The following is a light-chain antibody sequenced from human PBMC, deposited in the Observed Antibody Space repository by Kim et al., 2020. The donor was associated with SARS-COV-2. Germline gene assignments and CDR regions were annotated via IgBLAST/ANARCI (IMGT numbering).Light chain of an antibody. J-gene: IGKJ1*01. CDR2: KAS. CDR3: QQYNSYWT. CDR1: QNINRW. Sequence: DIQMTQSPSTLSASVGDRVTITCRASQNINRWLAWYQQKPGKAPKLLIYKASTLESGVPSGFSGSGSGTEFSLTISSLQPDDFATYYCQQYNSYWTFGQGTKVDIK. V-gene: IGKV1-5*03.